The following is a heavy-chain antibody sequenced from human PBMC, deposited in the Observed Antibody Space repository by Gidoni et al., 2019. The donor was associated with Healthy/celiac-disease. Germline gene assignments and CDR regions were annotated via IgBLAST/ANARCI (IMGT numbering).Heavy chain of an antibody. CDR2: ISGSGGST. Sequence: EVQLVESGGGLVQPGGSLRLSCAASGFTISSYAMSWVRQAPGKGLEWVSAISGSGGSTYYADSVKGRFTISRDNSKNTLYLQMNSLRSEDTAVYYCAKDGPMVRGAPNWFDPWGQGTLVTVSS. J-gene: IGHJ5*02. V-gene: IGHV3-23*04. CDR3: AKDGPMVRGAPNWFDP. CDR1: GFTISSYA. D-gene: IGHD3-10*01.